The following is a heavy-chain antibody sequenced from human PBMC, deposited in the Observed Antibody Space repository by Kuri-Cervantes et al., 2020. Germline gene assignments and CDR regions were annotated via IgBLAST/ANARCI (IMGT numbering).Heavy chain of an antibody. CDR1: GFTVSSNY. V-gene: IGHV3-66*02. CDR2: IYSGGST. Sequence: GESLKISCAASGFTVSSNYMSWVRQAPGKGLEWVSVIYSGGSTYYADSVKGRFTISRDNSKNTLYLQMNSLRAEDTAVYYCARAGYSYAFAGLDPWGQGTLVTVSS. D-gene: IGHD5-18*01. CDR3: ARAGYSYAFAGLDP. J-gene: IGHJ5*02.